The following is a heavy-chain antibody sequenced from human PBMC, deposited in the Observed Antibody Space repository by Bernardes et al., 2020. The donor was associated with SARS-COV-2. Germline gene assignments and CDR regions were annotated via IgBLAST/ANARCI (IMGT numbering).Heavy chain of an antibody. Sequence: ASVKVSCKTSGYTFTAYVTIWVRQAPGQGLESMGWISAYNGYTNYAQKFQGRVTMTTDTSTSTAYMELRSLRSDDTAVYYCARALISDCSGGSCYPDYGDYFDYWGQGTLLTVSS. CDR2: ISAYNGYT. J-gene: IGHJ4*02. V-gene: IGHV1-18*01. D-gene: IGHD2-15*01. CDR1: GYTFTAYV. CDR3: ARALISDCSGGSCYPDYGDYFDY.